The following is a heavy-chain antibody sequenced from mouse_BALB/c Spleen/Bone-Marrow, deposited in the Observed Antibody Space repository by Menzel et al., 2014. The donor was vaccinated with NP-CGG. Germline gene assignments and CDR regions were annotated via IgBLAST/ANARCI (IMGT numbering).Heavy chain of an antibody. J-gene: IGHJ2*01. V-gene: IGHV1-54*01. Sequence: VQLQQSGAELVRPGTSVKVSCKASGYAFTDYLMEWLKQRPGLGLEWIGVINPGSGSTNYNEKFKDKATLTADKSSSTAYMQLSSLTSDDSAVYFCARYDGYFDYWGQGTILTVSS. CDR1: GYAFTDYL. D-gene: IGHD2-3*01. CDR3: ARYDGYFDY. CDR2: INPGSGST.